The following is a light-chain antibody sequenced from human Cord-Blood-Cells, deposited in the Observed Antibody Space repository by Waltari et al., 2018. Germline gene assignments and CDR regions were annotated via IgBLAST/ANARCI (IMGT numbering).Light chain of an antibody. J-gene: IGLJ2*01. CDR3: CSYAGSYTVV. CDR1: NSDAGGSNY. CDR2: DVS. V-gene: IGLV2-11*01. Sequence: QSALTQPRSVSGSPGQYVTISCTGTNSDAGGSNYVSWYQQHPGKAPKLMIYDVSKRPSGVPDRFSGSKSGNTASLTISGLQAEDEADYYCCSYAGSYTVVFGGGTKLTVL.